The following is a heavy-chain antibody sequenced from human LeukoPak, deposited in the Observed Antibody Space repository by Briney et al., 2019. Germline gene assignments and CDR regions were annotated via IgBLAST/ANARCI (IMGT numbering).Heavy chain of an antibody. D-gene: IGHD2-15*01. V-gene: IGHV3-21*01. CDR2: ISSSSSYI. CDR1: GFTFSSYS. CDR3: ARDGLAAATLHWCFDL. J-gene: IGHJ2*01. Sequence: GGSLRLSCAASGFTFSSYSMNWVRQAPGKGLEWVSSISSSSSYIYYADSVRGRFTISRDNARNSLYLQMNSLRAEDTAVYYCARDGLAAATLHWCFDLWGRGTLVTVSS.